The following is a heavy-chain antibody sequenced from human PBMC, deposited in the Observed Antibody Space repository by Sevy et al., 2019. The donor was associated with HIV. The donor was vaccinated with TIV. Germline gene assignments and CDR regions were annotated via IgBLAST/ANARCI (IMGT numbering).Heavy chain of an antibody. CDR1: GVSFSGDY. V-gene: IGHV4-34*01. D-gene: IGHD2-15*01. J-gene: IGHJ5*02. CDR3: ARPSRIYSYWFDP. Sequence: SETLSLTCAVYGVSFSGDYWSWIRQPPGKGLEWIGEINNSGSTNYNQSLKSGVTISVDTSQNQFLMKQSSVTAAETAVSYCARPSRIYSYWFDPWGQGTLVTVSS. CDR2: INNSGST.